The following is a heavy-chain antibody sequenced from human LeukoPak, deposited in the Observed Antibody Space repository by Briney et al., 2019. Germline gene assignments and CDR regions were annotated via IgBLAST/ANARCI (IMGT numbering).Heavy chain of an antibody. CDR2: IKRKSDGGTT. Sequence: PGGSHRLSCAVSGFTFSNAWMSWVRQAPGKGLEWVGHIKRKSDGGTTDYAAPVKGRFIISRDDSKNTLYLQMNSLTTEDTAVYFCAHRDTTMVRVDYWGQGTLVTVSS. CDR1: GFTFSNAW. D-gene: IGHD5-18*01. V-gene: IGHV3-15*01. J-gene: IGHJ4*02. CDR3: AHRDTTMVRVDY.